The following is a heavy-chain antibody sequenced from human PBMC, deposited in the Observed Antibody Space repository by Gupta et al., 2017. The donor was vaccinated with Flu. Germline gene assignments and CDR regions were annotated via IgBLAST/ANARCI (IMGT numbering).Heavy chain of an antibody. Sequence: GKGLEWVAVIWYDGSNKYYADSVKGRFTISRDNSKNTLYLQMNSLRAEDTAVYYCARDSRIYSSGWYVAFDIWGQGTMVTVSS. CDR2: IWYDGSNK. V-gene: IGHV3-33*01. D-gene: IGHD6-19*01. J-gene: IGHJ3*02. CDR3: ARDSRIYSSGWYVAFDI.